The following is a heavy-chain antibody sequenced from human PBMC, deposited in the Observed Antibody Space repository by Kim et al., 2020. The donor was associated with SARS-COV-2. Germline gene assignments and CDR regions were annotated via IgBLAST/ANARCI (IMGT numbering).Heavy chain of an antibody. CDR3: AKISSRLVWGRFGQGGPYYCAMDV. CDR1: GFSFHTYA. V-gene: IGHV3-23*01. J-gene: IGHJ6*02. D-gene: IGHD3-16*01. CDR2: ISGSGDSTT. Sequence: GGSLRLSCEASGFSFHTYAMNWVRQAPGKGLEWVSGISGSGDSTTYYADSVKGRFNISRDNSKSTVYLHIDGLRAEDTAVYYCAKISSRLVWGRFGQGGPYYCAMDVWGQGTTVTVS.